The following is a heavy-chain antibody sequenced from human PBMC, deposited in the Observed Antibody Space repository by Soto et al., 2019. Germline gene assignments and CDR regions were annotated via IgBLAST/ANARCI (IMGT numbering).Heavy chain of an antibody. D-gene: IGHD3-22*01. CDR3: AKGRNGYSDTIGSPWAFHI. J-gene: IGHJ3*02. V-gene: IGHV3-23*01. CDR1: GFSFSNYA. CDR2: ISGSAATI. Sequence: EVQLLESGGGLVQPGGSLRLSCAASGFSFSNYALTWVRRAPGKGLEWVSVISGSAATIHYADSVKGRFTISRDNSKKTLYRKMNSLRAEYTAVYYCAKGRNGYSDTIGSPWAFHIGGQGTMVTVSS.